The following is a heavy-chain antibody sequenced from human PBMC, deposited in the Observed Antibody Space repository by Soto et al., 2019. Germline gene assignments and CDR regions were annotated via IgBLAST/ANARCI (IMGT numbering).Heavy chain of an antibody. CDR1: GGSISSGGYS. D-gene: IGHD3-22*01. Sequence: PSETLSLTCAVSGGSISSGGYSWSWIRQPPGKGLEWIGYIYHSGSTYYNPSLKSRVTISVDRSKNQFSLKLSSVTAADTAVYYCARDRHYDSSDAGFDYWGQGTLVTVSS. J-gene: IGHJ4*02. V-gene: IGHV4-30-2*01. CDR2: IYHSGST. CDR3: ARDRHYDSSDAGFDY.